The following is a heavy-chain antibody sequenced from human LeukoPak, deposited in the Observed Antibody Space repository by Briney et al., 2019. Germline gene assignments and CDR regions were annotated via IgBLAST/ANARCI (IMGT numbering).Heavy chain of an antibody. CDR3: ARDFGGDFDY. J-gene: IGHJ4*02. Sequence: GRSLRLSCAASGFTFSSYAMHWVRQAPGKGLEWVAVMSYDGSNKYYADSVKGRFTISRDNSKNTLYLQMNSLRAEDRAVYYCARDFGGDFDYWGQGTLVTVSS. D-gene: IGHD3-16*01. CDR1: GFTFSSYA. CDR2: MSYDGSNK. V-gene: IGHV3-30-3*01.